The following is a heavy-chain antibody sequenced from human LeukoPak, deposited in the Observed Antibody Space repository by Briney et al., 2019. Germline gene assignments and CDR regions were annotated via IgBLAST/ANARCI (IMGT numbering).Heavy chain of an antibody. CDR2: ISSSSSYI. CDR1: EFTFSSYS. J-gene: IGHJ4*02. V-gene: IGHV3-21*01. D-gene: IGHD3-10*01. CDR3: AGDLHYYGSGSYYY. Sequence: GGSLRLSCAASEFTFSSYSMNWVRQAPGKGLEWVSSISSSSSYIYYADSVKGRFTISRDNAKNSLYLQMNSLRAEDTAVYYCAGDLHYYGSGSYYYWGQGTLVTVSS.